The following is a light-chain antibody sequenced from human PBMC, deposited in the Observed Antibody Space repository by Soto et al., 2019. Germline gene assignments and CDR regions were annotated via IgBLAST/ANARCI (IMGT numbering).Light chain of an antibody. CDR2: DAP. Sequence: DIQMTQSPSTLSASVGDRVTITCRASQSISSWLAWYQQKPGKGPKLLIYDAPNLESGAPSSFIGSGSGTEFPLTISSLQPDDFATYYCQQYTSSCTFGQGTKLEIK. CDR1: QSISSW. V-gene: IGKV1-5*01. J-gene: IGKJ2*02. CDR3: QQYTSSCT.